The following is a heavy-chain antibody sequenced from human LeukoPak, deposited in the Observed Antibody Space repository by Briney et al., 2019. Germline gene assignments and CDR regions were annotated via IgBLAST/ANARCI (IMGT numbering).Heavy chain of an antibody. J-gene: IGHJ6*03. D-gene: IGHD3-10*01. CDR1: GGSVSGSY. CDR2: IYYSGAT. CDR3: ARDSYGSGSSYNDYYYYMDV. Sequence: SVTLSLTCTVSGGSVSGSYWSWVRQSPGKGLEWIGYIYYSGATNYNPSLKSRVSISIDTSKNQFSLKLSSVTPADTAVYYCARDSYGSGSSYNDYYYYMDVWGKGTTVTIS. V-gene: IGHV4-59*02.